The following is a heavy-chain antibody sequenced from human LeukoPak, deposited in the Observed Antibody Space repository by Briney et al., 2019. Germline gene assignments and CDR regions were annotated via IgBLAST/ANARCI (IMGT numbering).Heavy chain of an antibody. CDR2: IIPIFGTA. J-gene: IGHJ4*02. D-gene: IGHD1-1*01. CDR1: GGTFSSYA. Sequence: ASVKVSCKASGGTFSSYAISWVRQAPGQGLEWMGGIIPIFGTANYAQKFQGRVTITADESTSTAYMELSGLRSENTAVYYCARGSALYTNDLDYWGQGTLVTVSS. CDR3: ARGSALYTNDLDY. V-gene: IGHV1-69*13.